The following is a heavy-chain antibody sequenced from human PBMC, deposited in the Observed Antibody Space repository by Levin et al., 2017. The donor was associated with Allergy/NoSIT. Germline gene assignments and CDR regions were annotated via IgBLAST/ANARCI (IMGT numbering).Heavy chain of an antibody. CDR1: GFSFSDHY. Sequence: GESLKISCEASGFSFSDHYMDWVRQAPGKGLEWVGHIRKKVHSYTTEYAASVKGRFTVSRDDSKNLLYLQMSSLRTEDTAVYYCARVSTSDSYYFESWGQGTLVTVSS. D-gene: IGHD5/OR15-5a*01. J-gene: IGHJ4*02. CDR3: ARVSTSDSYYFES. CDR2: IRKKVHSYTT. V-gene: IGHV3-72*01.